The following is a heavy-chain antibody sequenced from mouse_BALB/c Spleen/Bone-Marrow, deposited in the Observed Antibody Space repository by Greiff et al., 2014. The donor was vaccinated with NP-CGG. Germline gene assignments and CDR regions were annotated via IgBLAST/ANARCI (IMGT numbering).Heavy chain of an antibody. CDR3: ASSMITNAMDY. D-gene: IGHD2-4*01. Sequence: EVQLQQSGAELVKPGASVKLSCTASGFNIKDTYMHWVKQRPEQGLEWIGRIDPANGNTKYDPKFQGKATITANSSSNTAYLRLSSLTSEDTAVYYCASSMITNAMDYWGQGTSVTVSS. CDR1: GFNIKDTY. J-gene: IGHJ4*01. CDR2: IDPANGNT. V-gene: IGHV14-3*02.